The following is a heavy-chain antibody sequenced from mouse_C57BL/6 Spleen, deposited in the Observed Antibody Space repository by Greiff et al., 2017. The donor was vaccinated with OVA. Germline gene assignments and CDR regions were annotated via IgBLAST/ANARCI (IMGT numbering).Heavy chain of an antibody. CDR1: GYTFTDYN. CDR2: INPNNGGT. V-gene: IGHV1-22*01. Sequence: VQLKQSGPELVKPGASVKMSCKASGYTFTDYNMHWVKQSHGKSLEWIGYINPNNGGTSYNQKFKGKATLTVNKSSSTAYMQLRSLTSEDSAIYYCARYCYYSCFAYWGQGTLVTVSS. CDR3: ARYCYYSCFAY. J-gene: IGHJ3*01. D-gene: IGHD2-12*01.